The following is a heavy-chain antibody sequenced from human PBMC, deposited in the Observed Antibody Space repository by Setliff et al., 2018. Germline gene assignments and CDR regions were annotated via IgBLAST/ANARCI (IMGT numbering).Heavy chain of an antibody. V-gene: IGHV3-48*01. CDR2: ISTSSGTR. J-gene: IGHJ6*03. CDR3: AKESGAHYFYYYYMDV. Sequence: PGGSLRLSCAASGFTFSNYGMTWVRQAPGKGLEWISYISTSSGTRYYADSVKGRFTISRDNANQSLYLQMNSLRAEDTAVYFCAKESGAHYFYYYYMDVWGKGTTVTVS. D-gene: IGHD2-15*01. CDR1: GFTFSNYG.